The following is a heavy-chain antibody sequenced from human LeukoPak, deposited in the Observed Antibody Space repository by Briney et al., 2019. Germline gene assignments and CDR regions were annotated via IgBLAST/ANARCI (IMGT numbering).Heavy chain of an antibody. CDR3: ASRSSIWSGYQDTLYYFDS. CDR2: IYYSGST. D-gene: IGHD3-3*01. J-gene: IGHJ4*02. CDR1: GASISSSY. Sequence: SETLSLTCTVSGASISSSYWSWIRQPPGKGLEWIGYIYYSGSTNYNPSLKSRVTISVDTSKNQSSLKLSSVTAADTAVYYCASRSSIWSGYQDTLYYFDSWGQGTLVTVSS. V-gene: IGHV4-59*01.